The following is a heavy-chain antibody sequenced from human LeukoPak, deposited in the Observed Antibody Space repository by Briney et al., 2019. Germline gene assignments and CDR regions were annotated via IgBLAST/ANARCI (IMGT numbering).Heavy chain of an antibody. CDR3: ASAYCGGDCTPYWYFDL. CDR2: IYYIGNT. D-gene: IGHD2-21*02. CDR1: GGSISSGDYH. J-gene: IGHJ2*01. Sequence: PSQTLSLTCTVSGGSISSGDYHWSWMRQPPGKGLEWIGYIYYIGNTFYNPSLKSRVTISVDTSKNQFSLKLSSVTAADTAVYYCASAYCGGDCTPYWYFDLWGRGTLVTVSS. V-gene: IGHV4-30-4*01.